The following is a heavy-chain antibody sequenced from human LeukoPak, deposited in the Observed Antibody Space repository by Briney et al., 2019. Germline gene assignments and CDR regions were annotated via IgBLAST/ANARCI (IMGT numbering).Heavy chain of an antibody. CDR1: GFTFSSYG. CDR2: ISYDGSNK. CDR3: AKIIGESGSYYGAYYFDY. J-gene: IGHJ4*02. Sequence: GGSLRLSCAASGFTFSSYGMHWVRQAPGKGLEWVAVISYDGSNKYYADSVKGRFTISRDNSKNTLYLQMNSLRAEDTAVYYCAKIIGESGSYYGAYYFDYWGQGTLVTVSS. D-gene: IGHD1-26*01. V-gene: IGHV3-30*18.